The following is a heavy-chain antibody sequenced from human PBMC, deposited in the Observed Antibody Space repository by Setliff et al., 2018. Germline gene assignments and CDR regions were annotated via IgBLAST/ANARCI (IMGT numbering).Heavy chain of an antibody. D-gene: IGHD3-22*01. CDR3: ARDVFPYHYEGAFDI. J-gene: IGHJ3*02. V-gene: IGHV1-46*01. CDR2: INPSSGGT. CDR1: GYTFTAYY. Sequence: GASVKVSCKASGYTFTAYYIHWVREAPGLGLEWMGTINPSSGGTSYAQKFQGRDTMTRDTSTSTVYMDMSSLRSEDTAVYYCARDVFPYHYEGAFDIWGQGTMVTVSS.